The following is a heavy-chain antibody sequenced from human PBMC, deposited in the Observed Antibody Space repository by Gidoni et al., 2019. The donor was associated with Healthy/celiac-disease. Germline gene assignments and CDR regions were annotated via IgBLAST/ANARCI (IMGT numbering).Heavy chain of an antibody. J-gene: IGHJ3*02. CDR2: IYYSGST. Sequence: QLQLQESGPGLVKPSETLSLTCTVSGGSISSSSYYWGWIRQPPGKGLEWIGSIYYSGSTYYNPSLKSRVTISVDTSKNQFSLKLSSVTAADTAVYYCARKELLDAFDIWGQGTMVTVSS. D-gene: IGHD1-26*01. V-gene: IGHV4-39*01. CDR3: ARKELLDAFDI. CDR1: GGSISSSSYY.